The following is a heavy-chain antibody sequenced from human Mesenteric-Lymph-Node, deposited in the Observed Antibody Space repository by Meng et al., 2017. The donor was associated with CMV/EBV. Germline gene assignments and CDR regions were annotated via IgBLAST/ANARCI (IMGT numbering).Heavy chain of an antibody. D-gene: IGHD6-19*01. CDR3: ASYASAGYSSGWYGFGYPPNYYYYGMDV. V-gene: IGHV3-7*01. CDR1: GFVFGDYT. J-gene: IGHJ6*02. CDR2: IKQDGSEK. Sequence: GESLKISCAASGFVFGDYTMHWVRQAPGKGLEWVANIKQDGSEKYYVDSVKGRFTISRDNAKNSLYLQMNSLRAEDTAVYYCASYASAGYSSGWYGFGYPPNYYYYGMDVWGQGTTVTVSS.